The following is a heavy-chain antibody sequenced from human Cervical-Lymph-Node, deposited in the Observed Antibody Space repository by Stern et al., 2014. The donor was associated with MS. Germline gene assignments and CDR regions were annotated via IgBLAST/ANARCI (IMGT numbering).Heavy chain of an antibody. CDR3: ARAHQDSSGYYSHEYYYAMDV. CDR1: GGSITSYY. J-gene: IGHJ6*02. V-gene: IGHV4-59*01. Sequence: VQLVESGPGLVKPSETLSLTCTVSGGSITSYYWSWIRQPPGKGLEWIGYVYYSGSTSYNPSLKSRFTISVDTSKNQFSLKLSSVTAADTAVYYCARAHQDSSGYYSHEYYYAMDVWGQGTTVTVSS. D-gene: IGHD3-22*01. CDR2: VYYSGST.